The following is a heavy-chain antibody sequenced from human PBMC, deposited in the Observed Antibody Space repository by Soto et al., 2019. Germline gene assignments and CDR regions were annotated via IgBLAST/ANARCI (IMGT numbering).Heavy chain of an antibody. CDR1: GFTVSTNY. D-gene: IGHD6-13*01. J-gene: IGHJ6*02. CDR3: ALSSSLYTYYYYGMDV. CDR2: TYSSGRT. Sequence: EVQVVETGGGLIQPGGSLRLSCAASGFTVSTNYMTWVRQAPGKGLEWVSLTYSSGRTYYPDSVKGRFTISRDNSKNTLYLQLNSLRVEDTAMYYCALSSSLYTYYYYGMDVWGQGTTVTVSS. V-gene: IGHV3-53*02.